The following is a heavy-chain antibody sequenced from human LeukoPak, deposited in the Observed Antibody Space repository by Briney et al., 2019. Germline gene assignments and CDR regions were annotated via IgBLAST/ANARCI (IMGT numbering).Heavy chain of an antibody. CDR3: AKEGDYVWGDYYYYMDV. CDR2: IFGSGGGT. V-gene: IGHV3-23*01. J-gene: IGHJ6*03. Sequence: VGSLRLSCAASGFTVSSYAMSCVREALGEGLGYGSAIFGSGGGTYYADSVKGRFTISRDNSKNTLYLQMNSLRAEDTDVYYSAKEGDYVWGDYYYYMDVWGKGTTVTVSS. CDR1: GFTVSSYA. D-gene: IGHD3-16*01.